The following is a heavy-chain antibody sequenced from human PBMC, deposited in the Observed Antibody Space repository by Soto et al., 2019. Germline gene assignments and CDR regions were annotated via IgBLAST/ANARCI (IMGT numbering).Heavy chain of an antibody. D-gene: IGHD6-13*01. J-gene: IGHJ5*02. CDR1: GGSISSYY. CDR3: ARAKAPLYSSSWYWFDP. CDR2: IYYSGST. V-gene: IGHV4-59*08. Sequence: QVQLQESGPGLVKPSETLSLTCTVSGGSISSYYWSWIRQPPGKGLEWIGYIYYSGSTNYNPSLNSRVTISVDTSKNQFSLKLSSVTAADTAVYYCARAKAPLYSSSWYWFDPWGQGTLVTVSS.